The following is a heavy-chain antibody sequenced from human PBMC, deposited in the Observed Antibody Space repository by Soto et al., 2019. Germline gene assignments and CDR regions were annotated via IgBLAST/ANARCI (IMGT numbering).Heavy chain of an antibody. J-gene: IGHJ4*02. V-gene: IGHV3-23*01. CDR1: GFTFSSYA. CDR3: AKGEGYSSGWYGYYFDY. D-gene: IGHD6-19*01. CDR2: ISGSGGST. Sequence: EVQLLESGGGLVQPGGSLRLSCAASGFTFSSYAMSWVRQAPGKGLEWVSAISGSGGSTYYADSVKGRFTISRDNSKNTLYLQMNSLRAEDTAVYYCAKGEGYSSGWYGYYFDYWGQGTLVTVSS.